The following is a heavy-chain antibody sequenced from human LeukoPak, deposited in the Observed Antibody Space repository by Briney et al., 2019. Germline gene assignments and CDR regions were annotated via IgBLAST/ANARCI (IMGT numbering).Heavy chain of an antibody. CDR2: INGSGGST. Sequence: PGGSLRLSCAASGFTFSSYAMSWVRQAPGKGLEWVSAINGSGGSTYYADSVKGRFTISRDNSKNTLYLQMNSLRAEDTAVYYCANLDGSGQIYVGYWGQGTLVTVSS. CDR1: GFTFSSYA. V-gene: IGHV3-23*01. J-gene: IGHJ4*02. D-gene: IGHD3-22*01. CDR3: ANLDGSGQIYVGY.